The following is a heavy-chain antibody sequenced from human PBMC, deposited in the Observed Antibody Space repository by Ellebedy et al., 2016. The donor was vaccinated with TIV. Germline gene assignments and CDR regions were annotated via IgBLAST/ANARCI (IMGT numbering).Heavy chain of an antibody. CDR1: GGSISRSSSY. Sequence: SETLSLTCTVSGGSISRSSSYWGWIRQPPGKGLEWIGSIYHTGSTDYNPSLKSRVSTSADTSKNQFSLRLSSVTAADTAVYYCARVRGGAYCGGNCWTFDYWGQGTLVTVSS. D-gene: IGHD2-21*02. V-gene: IGHV4-39*01. CDR2: IYHTGST. J-gene: IGHJ4*02. CDR3: ARVRGGAYCGGNCWTFDY.